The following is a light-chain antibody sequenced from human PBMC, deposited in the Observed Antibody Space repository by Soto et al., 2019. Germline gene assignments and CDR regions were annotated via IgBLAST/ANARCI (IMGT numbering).Light chain of an antibody. J-gene: IGKJ2*01. CDR1: QSIRYY. Sequence: DLHMTQSPSSLSASVGDRVTITCRASQSIRYYLNWYQQKPGKAPKLLIYAASSLQSGVPSRFSGSGSGTDFTLTISSLQPEAFATYYCQQSYSTPQNTFGQGTKLEIK. V-gene: IGKV1-39*01. CDR2: AAS. CDR3: QQSYSTPQNT.